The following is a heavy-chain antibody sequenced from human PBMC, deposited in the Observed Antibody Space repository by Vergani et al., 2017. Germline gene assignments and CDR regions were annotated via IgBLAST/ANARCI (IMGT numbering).Heavy chain of an antibody. Sequence: QVQLQESGPGLVKTSETLSLTCAVSGYSITTDYYWGWIRQPPGKGLEWISSVSHSGVTYFNPSLKGRVSISMDTSKNYFFLKVTSVTAADTAVYFCARQRPGSGWSPGDFDDWGQGILVTVSS. CDR2: VSHSGVT. CDR3: ARQRPGSGWSPGDFDD. V-gene: IGHV4-38-2*01. D-gene: IGHD6-19*01. CDR1: GYSITTDYY. J-gene: IGHJ4*02.